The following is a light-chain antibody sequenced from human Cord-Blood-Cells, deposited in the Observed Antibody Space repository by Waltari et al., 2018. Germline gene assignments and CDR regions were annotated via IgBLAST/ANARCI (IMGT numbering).Light chain of an antibody. CDR1: SSDVVSYNR. J-gene: IGLJ2*01. CDR2: EVS. CDR3: SSYTSSSTVV. Sequence: QSALTQPPSVSGSPGQSVTISCTGTSSDVVSYNRVSWYQQPPGTAPKLIIYEVSNRPSGVPDRFSGSKSGNTASLTISGLQAEEEADYYCSSYTSSSTVVFGGGTKLTVL. V-gene: IGLV2-18*02.